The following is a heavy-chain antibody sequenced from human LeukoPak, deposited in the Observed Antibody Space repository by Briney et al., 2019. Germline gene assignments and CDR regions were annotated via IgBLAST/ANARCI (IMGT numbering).Heavy chain of an antibody. J-gene: IGHJ4*02. D-gene: IGHD3-10*01. CDR1: GGSSSGYY. Sequence: SETLSLTCAVYGGSSSGYYWSWIRQPPGKGLEWIGEINHSGSTNYNPSLKSRVTMSVDTSKNQFSLKLSSVTAADTAVYYCARATMVRGVIRHFFDYWGQGTLVTVSS. CDR3: ARATMVRGVIRHFFDY. CDR2: INHSGST. V-gene: IGHV4-34*01.